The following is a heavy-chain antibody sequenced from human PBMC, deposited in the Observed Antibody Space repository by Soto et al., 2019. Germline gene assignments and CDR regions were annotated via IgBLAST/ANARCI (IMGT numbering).Heavy chain of an antibody. CDR3: AKDTFYGSGTYYLLSD. D-gene: IGHD3-10*01. Sequence: EARLVESGGGLVQPGRSLRLSCAASGFTFDDYAMHWVRHAPGKGLEWVSGITWNSGTIDYADSVKGRFTISRDNAKNSLYLQMNSLRAEDTALYYCAKDTFYGSGTYYLLSDWGQGTLVTVSS. CDR2: ITWNSGTI. J-gene: IGHJ4*02. CDR1: GFTFDDYA. V-gene: IGHV3-9*01.